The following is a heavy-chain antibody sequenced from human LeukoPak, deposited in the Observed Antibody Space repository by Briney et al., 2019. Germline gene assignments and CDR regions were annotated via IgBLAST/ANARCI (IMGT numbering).Heavy chain of an antibody. CDR2: ISAYNGNT. D-gene: IGHD1-26*01. CDR3: AREGSSGSYWGLFDY. V-gene: IGHV1-18*01. Sequence: ASVKVSRKASGGTFSSYAISWVRQAPGQGLEWMGWISAYNGNTNYAQKLQGRVTMTTDTSTSTAYMELRSLRSDDTAVYYCAREGSSGSYWGLFDYWGQGTLVTVSS. CDR1: GGTFSSYA. J-gene: IGHJ4*02.